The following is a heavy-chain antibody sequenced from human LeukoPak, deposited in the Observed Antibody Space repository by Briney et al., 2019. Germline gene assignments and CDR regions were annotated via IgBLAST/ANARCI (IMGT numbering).Heavy chain of an antibody. CDR3: ERLRYFELFDS. D-gene: IGHD3-9*01. V-gene: IGHV4-59*01. J-gene: IGHJ4*02. CDR1: GVSISSYY. Sequence: PAETLSLTCTVSGVSISSYYLSWIRQAPGKGLEWVWYIYYSGSTNYNPSLKSRGTISVDTSKNQFSLKLSSVTAADTGVYYCERLRYFELFDSWGQGNLVTVSS. CDR2: IYYSGST.